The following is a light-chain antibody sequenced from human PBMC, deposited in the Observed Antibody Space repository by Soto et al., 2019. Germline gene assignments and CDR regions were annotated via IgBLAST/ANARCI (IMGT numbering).Light chain of an antibody. V-gene: IGKV3-20*01. J-gene: IGKJ1*01. CDR3: QQCGSSPWT. Sequence: DIVLTQSPGTLSLSPGERATPSWRASQSVSSYYLAWYQQKPGQAPRLIIYAASSRATGIPDRFSGGWSGTDFTLTISRLEPEDVAVYYCQQCGSSPWTLGQGTKVDIK. CDR2: AAS. CDR1: QSVSSYY.